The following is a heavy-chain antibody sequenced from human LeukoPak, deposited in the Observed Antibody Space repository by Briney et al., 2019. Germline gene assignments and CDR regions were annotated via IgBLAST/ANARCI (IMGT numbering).Heavy chain of an antibody. J-gene: IGHJ4*02. Sequence: ASVKVSCKAVGYSFTSYGVVWVRQAPGQGLEWMAWISGSNGGTNFAQKIQGRVTLTTDTSTSTAYMELMSLRSDDTAAYFCARGPRRWLQLTYFDYWGQGTLVTVSS. CDR2: ISGSNGGT. V-gene: IGHV1-18*01. CDR3: ARGPRRWLQLTYFDY. D-gene: IGHD5-24*01. CDR1: GYSFTSYG.